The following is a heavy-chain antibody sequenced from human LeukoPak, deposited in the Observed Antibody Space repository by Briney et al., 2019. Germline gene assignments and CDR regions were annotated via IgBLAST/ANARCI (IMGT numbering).Heavy chain of an antibody. D-gene: IGHD1-14*01. CDR2: ISSSSSTI. Sequence: GGSLRLSCAASGFTFSSYSMNWVRQAPGKGLEWVSYISSSSSTIYYADSVKGRFTISRDNAKNSLYLQMNSLRAEDTAVYYCARDPEPDYYYYYYMDVWGKGTTVTVSS. V-gene: IGHV3-48*01. CDR1: GFTFSSYS. CDR3: ARDPEPDYYYYYYMDV. J-gene: IGHJ6*03.